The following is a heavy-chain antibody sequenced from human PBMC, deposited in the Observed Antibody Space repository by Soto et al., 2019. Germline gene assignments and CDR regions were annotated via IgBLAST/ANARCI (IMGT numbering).Heavy chain of an antibody. J-gene: IGHJ5*02. CDR1: GFDFSRYM. D-gene: IGHD1-26*01. CDR2: IYSDGGSS. Sequence: PGGSLRLSCSASGFDFSRYMMHWVRQAPGKGLQYISAIYSDGGSSYHADSVKGRFTISRDNSKSTVYLELSNLSAEDTAVYHCAKNQGVELVPLATVDWFDPWGQGSVVTVSS. V-gene: IGHV3-64*04. CDR3: AKNQGVELVPLATVDWFDP.